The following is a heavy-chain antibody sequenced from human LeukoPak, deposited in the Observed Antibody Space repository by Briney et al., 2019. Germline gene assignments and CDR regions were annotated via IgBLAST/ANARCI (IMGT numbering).Heavy chain of an antibody. J-gene: IGHJ4*02. D-gene: IGHD3-22*01. CDR1: GYTFTSYG. CDR3: ARVTVVVAPADY. Sequence: ASVKVSCNASGYTFTSYGISWVRQAPGQGLEWMGWISAYNGNTNYAQKLQGRVTMTTDTSTNTAYMELRSLRSDDTAVYYCARVTVVVAPADYWGQGTLVTVSS. CDR2: ISAYNGNT. V-gene: IGHV1-18*01.